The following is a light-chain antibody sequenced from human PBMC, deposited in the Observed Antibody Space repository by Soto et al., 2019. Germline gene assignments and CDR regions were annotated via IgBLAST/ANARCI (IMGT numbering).Light chain of an antibody. J-gene: IGKJ1*01. CDR3: LQYHNLWA. CDR2: RAS. V-gene: IGKV3-15*01. Sequence: ILMTQSPATVSVSPGESATLSCRASQNIYYNLAWYQHRPGQAPRLLIYRASTRAPGVPARFSGSGSGTEFTLTISSLQPEDFTVYSCLQYHNLWAFGQGTKVEI. CDR1: QNIYYN.